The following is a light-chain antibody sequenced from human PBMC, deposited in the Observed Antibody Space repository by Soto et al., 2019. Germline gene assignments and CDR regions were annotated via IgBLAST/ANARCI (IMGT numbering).Light chain of an antibody. V-gene: IGKV3-20*01. CDR3: QQYGSSPSWT. CDR1: QSVSSSY. J-gene: IGKJ1*01. CDR2: GAS. Sequence: EIVLTQSPGTLSLSPGERATLSCRASQSVSSSYLAWYQQKPGQAPRLLIYGASSRATVIPDRFSGSGSGTDFTLTISRLEPEDLAVYYCQQYGSSPSWTFGQGTKVKIK.